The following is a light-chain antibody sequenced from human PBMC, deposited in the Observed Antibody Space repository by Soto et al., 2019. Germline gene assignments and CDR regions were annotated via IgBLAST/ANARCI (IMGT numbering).Light chain of an antibody. CDR3: QQTNSFPFT. CDR2: AAS. Sequence: DVQMTQSPSTLSASVGDRVTITCRASQLVNSWLAWYQQKPGRAPKLLIYAASSLQSGVPSRFSGSGSGTDFTLTISSLQPEDFATYYCQQTNSFPFTFGGGTKVDIK. CDR1: QLVNSW. V-gene: IGKV1D-12*01. J-gene: IGKJ4*01.